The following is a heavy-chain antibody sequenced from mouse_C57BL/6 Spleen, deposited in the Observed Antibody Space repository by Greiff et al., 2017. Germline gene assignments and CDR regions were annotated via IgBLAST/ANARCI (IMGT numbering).Heavy chain of an antibody. J-gene: IGHJ2*01. Sequence: EVHLVESGGGLVKPGGSLKLSCAASGFTFSSYAMSWVRQTPEKRLEWVATISDGGSYTYYPDNVKGRFTISRDNAKNNLYLQMSHLKSEDTAMYYCARDRGVLDYWAKAPLSQSPQ. D-gene: IGHD3-3*01. CDR1: GFTFSSYA. CDR2: ISDGGSYT. V-gene: IGHV5-4*01. CDR3: ARDRGVLDY.